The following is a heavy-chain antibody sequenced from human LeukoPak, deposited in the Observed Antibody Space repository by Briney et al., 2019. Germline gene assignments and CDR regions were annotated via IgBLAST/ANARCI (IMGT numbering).Heavy chain of an antibody. CDR3: ARGFSGGSYRYTGLFWFDP. CDR2: INHSGST. D-gene: IGHD3-16*02. Sequence: SETLSLTCAVYGGSFSGYYWSWIRQPPGKGLEWIGEINHSGSTNYNPSLKSRVTISVDTSKNQFSLKLSSVTAADTAVYYCARGFSGGSYRYTGLFWFDPWGQGTLVTVSS. V-gene: IGHV4-34*01. J-gene: IGHJ5*02. CDR1: GGSFSGYY.